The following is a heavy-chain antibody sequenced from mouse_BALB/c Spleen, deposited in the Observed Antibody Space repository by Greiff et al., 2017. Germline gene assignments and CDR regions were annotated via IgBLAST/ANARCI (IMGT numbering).Heavy chain of an antibody. CDR3: ARYYDYFDY. CDR1: GFSLTSYG. Sequence: VKVVESGPGLVAPSQSLSITCTVSGFSLTSYGVHWVRQPPGKGLEWLGVIWAGGSTNYNSALMSRLSISKDNSKCQVFLKMNSPQTDDTAMYYCARYYDYFDYWGQGTTLTVSS. CDR2: IWAGGST. V-gene: IGHV2-9*02. J-gene: IGHJ2*01. D-gene: IGHD2-4*01.